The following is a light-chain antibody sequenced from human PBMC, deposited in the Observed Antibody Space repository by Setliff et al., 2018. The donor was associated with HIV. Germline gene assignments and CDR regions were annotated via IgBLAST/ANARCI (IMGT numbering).Light chain of an antibody. Sequence: SYELTQPPSVSVAPGKTARITCGGNNIGSKSVHWYQQKPGQAPVLVVYDDNDRPSGIPERFSGSNSGNTATLTISRVEAGDEADYYCQVWDSSSGHHVFGTGTKVTVL. CDR2: DDN. CDR3: QVWDSSSGHHV. V-gene: IGLV3-21*03. J-gene: IGLJ1*01. CDR1: NIGSKS.